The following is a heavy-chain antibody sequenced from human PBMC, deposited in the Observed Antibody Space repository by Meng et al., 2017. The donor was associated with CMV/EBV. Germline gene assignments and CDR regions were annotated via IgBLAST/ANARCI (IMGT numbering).Heavy chain of an antibody. CDR3: AKDLYYSFDY. CDR1: GFTFSSSA. Sequence: LVESRGGLVQPRGSLSLSCAASGFTFSSSAMHWVRQPPGKGLDWVSFIAHDGSAKTYTDSVKGRFTISRDDSENTVYLEMNSLRVEDTAVYYCAKDLYYSFDYWGQGTLVTVSS. D-gene: IGHD2-8*01. J-gene: IGHJ4*02. V-gene: IGHV3-30*02. CDR2: IAHDGSAK.